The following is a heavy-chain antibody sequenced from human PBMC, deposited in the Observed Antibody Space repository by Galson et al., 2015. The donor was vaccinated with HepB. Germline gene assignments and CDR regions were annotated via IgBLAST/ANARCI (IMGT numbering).Heavy chain of an antibody. CDR1: GFTFSSYG. CDR3: AKVGEVYGDLDWYFDL. CDR2: ISYDGSNK. Sequence: SLRLSCAASGFTFSSYGMHWVRQAPGKGLEWVAVISYDGSNKFYADSVKGRFTISRDNSKNTLYLQMNSLRAEDTAVYHCAKVGEVYGDLDWYFDLWGRGTLVTVSS. V-gene: IGHV3-30*18. J-gene: IGHJ2*01. D-gene: IGHD4-17*01.